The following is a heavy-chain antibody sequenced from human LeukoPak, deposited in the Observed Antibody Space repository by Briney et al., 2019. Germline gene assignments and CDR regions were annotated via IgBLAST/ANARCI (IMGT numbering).Heavy chain of an antibody. J-gene: IGHJ5*02. CDR1: GFIFSTYS. Sequence: GRSLRLSCAASGFIFSTYSMHWVCQAPGKGLEWVAIISYDGTNKYYADSVKGRFTISRDSAKNTLYLQMNSLTAEDTAVYYCARAAQHLAMYNWFDPWGQGTLVTVSS. V-gene: IGHV3-30-3*01. CDR3: ARAAQHLAMYNWFDP. D-gene: IGHD6-13*01. CDR2: ISYDGTNK.